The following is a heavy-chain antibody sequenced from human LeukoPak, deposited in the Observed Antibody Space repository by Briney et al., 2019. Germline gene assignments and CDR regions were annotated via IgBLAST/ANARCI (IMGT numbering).Heavy chain of an antibody. V-gene: IGHV3-21*01. CDR1: GFTFSSYS. J-gene: IGHJ6*02. Sequence: GGSLRLSCAASGFTFSSYSLNWVRQAAGKGLEWVSSISSCGSYIYYADSVKGRFTISRDNAKNSLSLQLSSLRAEDTAVYYCARDWFGAYTAMTYYSYYGLDVWGQGTTVTVSS. CDR3: ARDWFGAYTAMTYYSYYGLDV. CDR2: ISSCGSYI. D-gene: IGHD5-18*01.